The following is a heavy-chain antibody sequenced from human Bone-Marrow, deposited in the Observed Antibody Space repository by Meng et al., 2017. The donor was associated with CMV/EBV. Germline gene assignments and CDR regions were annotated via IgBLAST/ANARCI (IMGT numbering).Heavy chain of an antibody. CDR3: AREHPYSNYDPFDY. J-gene: IGHJ4*02. CDR2: INHSGST. CDR1: GASISSYY. D-gene: IGHD4-11*01. V-gene: IGHV4-34*01. Sequence: SETLSLTCTVSGASISSYYWSWIRQPPGKGLEWIGEINHSGSTNYNPSLKSRVTISVDTSKNQFSLKLSSVTAADTAVYYCAREHPYSNYDPFDYWGQGTLVTVSS.